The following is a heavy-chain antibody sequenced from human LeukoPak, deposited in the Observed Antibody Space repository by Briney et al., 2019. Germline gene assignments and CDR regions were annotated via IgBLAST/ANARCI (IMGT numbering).Heavy chain of an antibody. V-gene: IGHV4-38-2*01. CDR2: IYDTGRT. Sequence: SETLSLTCAVSGYSFSSGYRWAWIRQPPGKGLEWIGTIYDTGRTYFNPSLKGRVTISVDTSKNQFSLKLTSVTAADTAVYYCANVDTLKTPYFDDWGQGTLVTVSS. CDR1: GYSFSSGYR. J-gene: IGHJ4*02. CDR3: ANVDTLKTPYFDD. D-gene: IGHD5-18*01.